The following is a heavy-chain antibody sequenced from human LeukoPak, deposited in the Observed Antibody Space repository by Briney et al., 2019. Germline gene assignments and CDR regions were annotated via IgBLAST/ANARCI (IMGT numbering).Heavy chain of an antibody. V-gene: IGHV4-34*01. J-gene: IGHJ6*02. CDR1: GGSFSGYY. CDR2: INHSGST. CDR3: ASHLGAEGLDYVILTGSLDYYYYGMDV. Sequence: NPSETLSLTCAVYGGSFSGYYWSWIRQPPGKGLEWIGEINHSGSTNYNPSLKSRVTISVDTSKNQFSLKLSSVTAADTAVYYCASHLGAEGLDYVILTGSLDYYYYGMDVWGQGTTVTVSS. D-gene: IGHD3-9*01.